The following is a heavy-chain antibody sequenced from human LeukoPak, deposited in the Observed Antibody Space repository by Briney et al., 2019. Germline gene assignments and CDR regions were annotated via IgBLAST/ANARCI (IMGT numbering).Heavy chain of an antibody. V-gene: IGHV3-48*03. D-gene: IGHD6-19*01. CDR1: GFTFSSYE. Sequence: GRSLRLSCVASGFTFSSYEMNWVRQAPGKGLEWISYISSSGSTIYYADSVKGRFTISRDNAKNSLYLQMNSLRVEDTAVYYCARESSGWSENYWGQGTLVTVSS. J-gene: IGHJ4*02. CDR2: ISSSGSTI. CDR3: ARESSGWSENY.